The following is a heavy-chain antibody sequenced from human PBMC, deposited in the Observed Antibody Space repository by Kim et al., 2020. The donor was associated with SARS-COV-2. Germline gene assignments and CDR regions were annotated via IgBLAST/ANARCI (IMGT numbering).Heavy chain of an antibody. D-gene: IGHD3-22*01. V-gene: IGHV4-39*01. CDR1: GGSISNSFNY. J-gene: IGHJ1*01. Sequence: SETLSLICTVSGGSISNSFNYWGWFRQRPGKGLEWIGSVYHSGSTYDSPSLKSRVTVSVDTSKNQFSLNVTSVTAADTAVYFCARLTHDSSGYVDCWGQCILVTVSS. CDR2: VYHSGST. CDR3: ARLTHDSSGYVDC.